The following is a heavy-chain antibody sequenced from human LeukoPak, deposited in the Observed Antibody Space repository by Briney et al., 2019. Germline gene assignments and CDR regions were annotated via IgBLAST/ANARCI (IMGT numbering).Heavy chain of an antibody. V-gene: IGHV4-34*01. CDR2: INHSGST. D-gene: IGHD3-10*01. CDR3: ARGYRGMSNSIDY. CDR1: GGSFSGYY. Sequence: PSETLSLTCAVYGGSFSGYYWSWIRQPPGKGLEWIGEINHSGSTNYNPSLKSRVTISVDTSKNQFSLKLSSVTAADTAVYYCARGYRGMSNSIDYWGQGTLVTVSS. J-gene: IGHJ4*02.